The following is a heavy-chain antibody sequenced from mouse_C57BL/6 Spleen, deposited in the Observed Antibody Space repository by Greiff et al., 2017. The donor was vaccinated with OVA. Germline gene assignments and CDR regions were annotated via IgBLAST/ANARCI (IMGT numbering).Heavy chain of an antibody. Sequence: QVQLQQSGAELAKPGASVKLSCKASGYTFTSYWMHWVKQRPGQGLEWIGYINPSSGYTKYNQKFKDKATLTADKSSITAYMQLSSLTYEDSAVYYCARDARMTTVVATPAWFAYGGQGTLVTVSA. J-gene: IGHJ3*01. V-gene: IGHV1-7*01. CDR1: GYTFTSYW. CDR2: INPSSGYT. CDR3: ARDARMTTVVATPAWFAY. D-gene: IGHD1-1*01.